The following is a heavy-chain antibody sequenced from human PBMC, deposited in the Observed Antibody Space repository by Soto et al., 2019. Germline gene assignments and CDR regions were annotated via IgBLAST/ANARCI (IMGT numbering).Heavy chain of an antibody. D-gene: IGHD4-17*01. V-gene: IGHV3-30*04. CDR3: ALAYGDFAFDI. CDR1: GFTFSSYA. CDR2: MSYDGSNK. Sequence: GGSLRLSCAASGFTFSSYAMHWVRQAPGKGLEWVAVMSYDGSNKYYADSVKGRFTISRDNSKNTLYLQMNSLRAEDTAEYYCALAYGDFAFDIWGQGTMVTVSS. J-gene: IGHJ3*02.